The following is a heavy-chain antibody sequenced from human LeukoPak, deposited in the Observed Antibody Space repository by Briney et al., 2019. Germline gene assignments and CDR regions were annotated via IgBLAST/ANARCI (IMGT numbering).Heavy chain of an antibody. V-gene: IGHV1-18*01. Sequence: ASVKVSCKASGYTFTTYGISWVRQAPGQGLEWMGWISAYNGNTNYAQNLQGRVTMTTDTSTSTAYMELRSLTSDDTAVYYCARGGGSYYYLDSWGQGALVTVSS. CDR1: GYTFTTYG. CDR2: ISAYNGNT. CDR3: ARGGGSYYYLDS. D-gene: IGHD1-26*01. J-gene: IGHJ4*02.